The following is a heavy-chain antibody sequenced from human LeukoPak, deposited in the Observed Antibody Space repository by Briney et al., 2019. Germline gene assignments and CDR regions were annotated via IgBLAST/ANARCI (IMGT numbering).Heavy chain of an antibody. CDR2: ISSSSSTI. CDR3: ARVTHYYDSSGYYLGYGFDI. Sequence: PGGSLRLSCAASGFTFSSYSMSWVRQPPGKGLEWVSSISSSSSTIYYADSVKGRFTISRDNAKNSLYLQMNSLRGEDTAEYYCARVTHYYDSSGYYLGYGFDIWGQGTMVTVSS. J-gene: IGHJ3*02. D-gene: IGHD3-22*01. V-gene: IGHV3-48*01. CDR1: GFTFSSYS.